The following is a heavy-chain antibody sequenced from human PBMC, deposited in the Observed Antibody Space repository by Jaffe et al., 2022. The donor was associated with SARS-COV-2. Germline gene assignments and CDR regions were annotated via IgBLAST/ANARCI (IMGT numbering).Heavy chain of an antibody. V-gene: IGHV1-18*01. CDR2: ISAYNGNT. CDR3: ARSALPTYDSSGYYSASFGFDWFDP. Sequence: QVQLVQSGAEVKKPGASVKVSCKASGYTFTSYGISWVRQAPGQGLEWMGWISAYNGNTNYAQKLQGRVTMTTDTSTSTAYMELRSLRSDDTAVYYCARSALPTYDSSGYYSASFGFDWFDPWGQGTLVTVSS. CDR1: GYTFTSYG. J-gene: IGHJ5*02. D-gene: IGHD3-22*01.